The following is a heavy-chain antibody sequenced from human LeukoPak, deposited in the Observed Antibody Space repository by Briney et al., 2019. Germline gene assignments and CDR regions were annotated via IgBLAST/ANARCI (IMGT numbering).Heavy chain of an antibody. J-gene: IGHJ4*02. CDR1: GFNFRSSS. CDR3: ARNQDGLH. Sequence: PGRSLRLACAASGFNFRSSSIYWLRQAPGKGLEWVAVTPYDGNNKYYADSVKGRFTISRDDSENTLYLQMNSLRAEDTAVYYCARNQDGLHWGQGTLVTVSS. D-gene: IGHD3-16*01. CDR2: TPYDGNNK. V-gene: IGHV3-30-3*01.